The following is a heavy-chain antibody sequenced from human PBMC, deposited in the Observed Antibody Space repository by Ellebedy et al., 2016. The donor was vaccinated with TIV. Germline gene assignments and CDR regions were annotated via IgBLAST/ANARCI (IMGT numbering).Heavy chain of an antibody. CDR1: AASFTSYY. CDR2: IDHRRTT. J-gene: IGHJ4*02. CDR3: ARSGTYARSSLFDN. Sequence: MPSETLSLTCPVYAASFTSYYSSCIRPSPGNGLEWFGEIDHRRTTTYNPSFESGVIISVDKSKNQFSRKVRSVTAADTGIYYCARSGTYARSSLFDNWGQGNLVTVSS. V-gene: IGHV4-34*01. D-gene: IGHD1-26*01.